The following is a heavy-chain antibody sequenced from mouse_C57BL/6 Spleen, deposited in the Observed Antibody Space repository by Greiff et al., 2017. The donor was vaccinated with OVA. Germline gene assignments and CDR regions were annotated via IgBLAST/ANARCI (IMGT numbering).Heavy chain of an antibody. V-gene: IGHV1-59*01. D-gene: IGHD1-1*01. CDR2: IDPSDSYT. CDR1: GYTFTSYW. J-gene: IGHJ2*01. Sequence: VQLQQPGAELVRPGTSVKLSCKASGYTFTSYWMHWVKQRPGQGLEWIGVIDPSDSYTNYNPKFKGKATLTVDTSSSTAYMQLSSLTSEDSAVYYCARRGITTVVPDYWGQGTTLTVSS. CDR3: ARRGITTVVPDY.